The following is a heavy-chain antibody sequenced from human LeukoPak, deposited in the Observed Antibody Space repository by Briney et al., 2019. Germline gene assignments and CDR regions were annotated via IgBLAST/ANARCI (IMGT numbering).Heavy chain of an antibody. D-gene: IGHD2-2*01. V-gene: IGHV1-8*01. Sequence: ASVKVSCKASGYTFTSYDIIWVRQATGQGLEWMGWMNPNSGNTGYAQKFQGRVTMTRNTSISTAYMELSSLRSEDTAVYYCARRLLGYCSSTSCWTNWFDPWGQGTLVTVSS. CDR1: GYTFTSYD. CDR3: ARRLLGYCSSTSCWTNWFDP. CDR2: MNPNSGNT. J-gene: IGHJ5*02.